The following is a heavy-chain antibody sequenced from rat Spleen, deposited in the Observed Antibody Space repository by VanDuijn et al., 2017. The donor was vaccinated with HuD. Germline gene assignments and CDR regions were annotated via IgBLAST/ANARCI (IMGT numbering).Heavy chain of an antibody. CDR3: ARRHYGYTDYFDY. V-gene: IGHV5-29*01. Sequence: EVQLVESDGGLVQPGRSLKLSCAASGFTFSDYYMAWVRQAPTKGLEWVATLSYDGFTTYYRDSVRGRFTISSDNAKTTLYLQMDSLRSEDTATYYCARRHYGYTDYFDYWGQGVMVTVSS. J-gene: IGHJ2*01. D-gene: IGHD1-9*01. CDR2: LSYDGFTT. CDR1: GFTFSDYY.